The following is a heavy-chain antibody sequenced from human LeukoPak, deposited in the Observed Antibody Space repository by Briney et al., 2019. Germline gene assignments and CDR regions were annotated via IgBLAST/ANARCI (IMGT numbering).Heavy chain of an antibody. Sequence: GASVKVSCKVSGYTLTELYMFWVRQAPGKGLEWMVSFDHEDGKTVYAQKFQGRVTMTEDTSTDTAYMELSSLRSEDTAVYYCATGYLVTAGLMDVWGQGTTVTVSS. CDR3: ATGYLVTAGLMDV. V-gene: IGHV1-24*01. CDR2: FDHEDGKT. J-gene: IGHJ6*02. CDR1: GYTLTELY. D-gene: IGHD6-13*01.